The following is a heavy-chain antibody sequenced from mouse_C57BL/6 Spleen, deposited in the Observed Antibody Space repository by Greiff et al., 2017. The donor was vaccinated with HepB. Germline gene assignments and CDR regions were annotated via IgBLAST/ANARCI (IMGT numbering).Heavy chain of an antibody. CDR3: ARIGIGLFITTVEAMDY. Sequence: QVHVKQSGAELAKPGASVKLSCKASGYTFTSYWMHWVKQRPGQGLEWIGYINPSSGYTKYNQKFKDKATLTADKSSSTAYMQLSSLTYEDAAVYYCARIGIGLFITTVEAMDYWGQGTSVTVTS. CDR1: GYTFTSYW. CDR2: INPSSGYT. J-gene: IGHJ4*01. V-gene: IGHV1-7*01. D-gene: IGHD1-1*01.